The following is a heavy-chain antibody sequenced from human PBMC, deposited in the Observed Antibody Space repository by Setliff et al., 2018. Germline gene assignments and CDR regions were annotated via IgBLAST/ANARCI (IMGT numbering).Heavy chain of an antibody. CDR2: TSYDGKNN. J-gene: IGHJ4*02. CDR3: ARAQNIFGGNFDS. CDR1: GFTFNIYA. V-gene: IGHV3-30*03. Sequence: PGGSLRLSCAASGFTFNIYAFNWVRQAPGKGLEWLAVTSYDGKNNYYGDSVEGRFTISRDNSQNTVYLQMNALSGDDTAVYFCARAQNIFGGNFDSWGQGTLVTVSS. D-gene: IGHD3-3*01.